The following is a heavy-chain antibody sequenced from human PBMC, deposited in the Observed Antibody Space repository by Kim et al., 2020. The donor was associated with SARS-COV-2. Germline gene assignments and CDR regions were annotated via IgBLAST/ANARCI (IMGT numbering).Heavy chain of an antibody. V-gene: IGHV1-2*02. CDR1: GYNFIGHY. CDR3: VRVSAQWLGPSFGVDV. D-gene: IGHD6-19*01. J-gene: IGHJ6*02. Sequence: ASVKVSCKTSGYNFIGHYIHWVRQAPGQGLEWMGWINPNSGDTHCAQKFQGRFTMTRDTSINTVFLELSTLRSDDTAVYFCVRVSAQWLGPSFGVDVWGQGTTVIVSS. CDR2: INPNSGDT.